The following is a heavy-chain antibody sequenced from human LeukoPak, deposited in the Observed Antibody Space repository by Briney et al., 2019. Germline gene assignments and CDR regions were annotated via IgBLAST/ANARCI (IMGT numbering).Heavy chain of an antibody. CDR3: ARATDTYYYDSSGRGAGRFDY. V-gene: IGHV4-34*01. D-gene: IGHD3-22*01. CDR1: GGSFSGYY. J-gene: IGHJ4*02. CDR2: INHSGST. Sequence: SETLSLTCAVYGGSFSGYYWSWLRQPPGKGLEWLGEINHSGSTNYNPSLRSRVTISVDTSKNQFSLKLSSVTAADTAVYYCARATDTYYYDSSGRGAGRFDYWGQGTLVTVSS.